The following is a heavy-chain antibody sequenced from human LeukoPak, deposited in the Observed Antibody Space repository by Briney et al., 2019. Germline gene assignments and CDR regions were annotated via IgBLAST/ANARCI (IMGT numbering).Heavy chain of an antibody. D-gene: IGHD3-10*01. CDR2: IYYSGST. Sequence: SETLSLTCTVSGGSISSYYWSWIRQPPGKGLEWIGYIYYSGSTNYNPSLKSRVTISVDTSKDQFSLKLSSVTAADTAVYYCARHSRFGESSWFDPWGQGTLVTVSS. CDR3: ARHSRFGESSWFDP. V-gene: IGHV4-59*08. J-gene: IGHJ5*02. CDR1: GGSISSYY.